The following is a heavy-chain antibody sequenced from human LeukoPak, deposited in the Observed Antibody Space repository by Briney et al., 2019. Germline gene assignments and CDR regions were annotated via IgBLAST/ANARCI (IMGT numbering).Heavy chain of an antibody. Sequence: GGSLRLSRAASGFTFNNYAMSWVRQAPGKGLEWVSGISGSGGTTYYADSVKGRFTISRDNSKNTLYLHMNSLRAEDTAVYYCARMTHSAFDVWGQGTMVTVSS. CDR3: ARMTHSAFDV. V-gene: IGHV3-23*01. CDR1: GFTFNNYA. J-gene: IGHJ3*01. CDR2: ISGSGGTT.